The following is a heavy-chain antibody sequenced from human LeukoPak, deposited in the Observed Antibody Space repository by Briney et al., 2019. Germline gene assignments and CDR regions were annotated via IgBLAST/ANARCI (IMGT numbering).Heavy chain of an antibody. Sequence: PGGSLRLSCAASGFTFSSYAMSWVRRAPGKGLEWVSAISGSGGSTYYADSVKGRFTISRDNSKNTLYLQMNSLRAEDTAVYYCATHDIVVVVAATQNDYWGQGTLVTVSS. V-gene: IGHV3-23*01. D-gene: IGHD2-15*01. CDR2: ISGSGGST. CDR1: GFTFSSYA. CDR3: ATHDIVVVVAATQNDY. J-gene: IGHJ4*02.